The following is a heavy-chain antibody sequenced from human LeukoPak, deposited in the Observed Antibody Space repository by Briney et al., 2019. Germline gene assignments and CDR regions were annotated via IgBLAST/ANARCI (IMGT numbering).Heavy chain of an antibody. CDR1: GFTFSSHT. J-gene: IGHJ6*03. V-gene: IGHV3-23*01. CDR3: ACTAYYYYYLDV. CDR2: VSGSGDNT. Sequence: GRSLRLSCAASGFTFSSHTMSWVRQAPGEGLEWVSAVSGSGDNTYYADSVKGRFTISRDNSKNTLYLHMSSLRAEDTAVYYCACTAYYYYYLDVWGKGTTVTVSS. D-gene: IGHD5-18*01.